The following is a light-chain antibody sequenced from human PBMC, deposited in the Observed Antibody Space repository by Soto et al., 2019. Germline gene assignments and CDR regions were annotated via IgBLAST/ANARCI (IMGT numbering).Light chain of an antibody. J-gene: IGKJ2*01. CDR1: QTVSSN. CDR3: QQYNNWPPYT. Sequence: EIVMTQSPATLSVSPGERATLSCRASQTVSSNLAWYQQKPGQPPRLLIYGASTRATGIPARFSGSGSGTEFTLTISSLQSEDFAVYYCQQYNNWPPYTFGQGIKLEIK. CDR2: GAS. V-gene: IGKV3D-15*01.